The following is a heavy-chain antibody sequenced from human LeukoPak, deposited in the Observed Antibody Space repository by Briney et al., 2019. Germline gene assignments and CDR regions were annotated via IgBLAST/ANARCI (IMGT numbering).Heavy chain of an antibody. Sequence: SVKVSCKASGGTFSSYAISWVRQAPGQGLEWMGRIVPIFGTANYAQKFQGRVTFTTDESTSTAYMELSSLRSEDTAVYYCASFPAATGAGNWFDPWGQGTLVTVSS. CDR2: IVPIFGTA. V-gene: IGHV1-69*05. CDR1: GGTFSSYA. D-gene: IGHD4-17*01. J-gene: IGHJ5*02. CDR3: ASFPAATGAGNWFDP.